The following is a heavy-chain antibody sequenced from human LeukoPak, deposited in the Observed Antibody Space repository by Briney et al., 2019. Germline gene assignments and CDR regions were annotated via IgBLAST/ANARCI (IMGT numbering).Heavy chain of an antibody. CDR2: IQSDGGTK. J-gene: IGHJ4*02. Sequence: GGSLRLSCAASGFTFSYYGIHWVRQAPGKGLEWVAFIQSDGGTKYYADSVKGRFTISRDNSKNTLYLQMNSLKTEDTAVYYCTTDGVGVEGATYDNWGQGTLVSVSS. V-gene: IGHV3-30*02. CDR1: GFTFSYYG. CDR3: TTDGVGVEGATYDN. D-gene: IGHD1-26*01.